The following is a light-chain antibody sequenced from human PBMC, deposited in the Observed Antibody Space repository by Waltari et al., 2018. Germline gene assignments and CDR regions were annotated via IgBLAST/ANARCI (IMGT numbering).Light chain of an antibody. CDR2: GAS. V-gene: IGKV3-15*01. J-gene: IGKJ1*01. CDR1: QSVSSN. Sequence: EIVMTQSPATLSVSPGERATLPCRASQSVSSNLAWYQQKPGQAPRRLIYGASARATGIPARFSGSGSVTEFTLTISSLQSEDFATYYCQQYNSYSWTFGQGTKVEIK. CDR3: QQYNSYSWT.